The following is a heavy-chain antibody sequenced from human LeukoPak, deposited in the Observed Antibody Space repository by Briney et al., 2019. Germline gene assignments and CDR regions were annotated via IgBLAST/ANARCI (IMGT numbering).Heavy chain of an antibody. D-gene: IGHD2-15*01. CDR3: ARAGRYCSGGSCYSIRTWFDP. CDR2: IIPIFSTA. CDR1: VGTFSSYA. Sequence: SVKVSCKASVGTFSSYAISWVRQAPGQGLEWMGRIIPIFSTANYAQKFQGRVTITADKSTSTAYMELSSLRSEDTAVYYCARAGRYCSGGSCYSIRTWFDPWGQGTLVTVSS. V-gene: IGHV1-69*06. J-gene: IGHJ5*02.